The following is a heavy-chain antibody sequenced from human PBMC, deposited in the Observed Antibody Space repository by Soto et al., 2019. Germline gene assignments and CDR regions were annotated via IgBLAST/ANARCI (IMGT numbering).Heavy chain of an antibody. CDR2: VYYSGTT. J-gene: IGHJ4*02. CDR3: ARTTAVPNTLRSRYFFDY. V-gene: IGHV4-61*01. CDR1: GGSVSNKTYY. D-gene: IGHD4-17*01. Sequence: SDTLSLSCPVSGGSVSNKTYYWSWIRQPPGERLEWIGYVYYSGTTNYNPSLKSRVTISVDLSKNQFSLRLSSVTTADTALYYCARTTAVPNTLRSRYFFDYWGQGTMVTVS.